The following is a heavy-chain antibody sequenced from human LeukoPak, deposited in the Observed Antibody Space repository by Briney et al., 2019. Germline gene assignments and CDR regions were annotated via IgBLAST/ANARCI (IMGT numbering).Heavy chain of an antibody. J-gene: IGHJ1*01. CDR3: ARDSGFWLF. Sequence: SETLSLTCTVSGDSITSGSYYWGWIRQTPEKGLEWIGNTYSTGSTSFNPSFKSRITMSVDTSKNQFSLNLNSVTAADTAVYFCARDSGFWLFWGQGTLVTVSS. CDR2: TYSTGST. V-gene: IGHV4-39*07. D-gene: IGHD3-22*01. CDR1: GDSITSGSYY.